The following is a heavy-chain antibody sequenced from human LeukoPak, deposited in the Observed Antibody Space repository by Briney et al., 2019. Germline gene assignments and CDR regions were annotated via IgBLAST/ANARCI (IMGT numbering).Heavy chain of an antibody. V-gene: IGHV3-48*03. CDR3: ARDVRLGVWFGELYY. J-gene: IGHJ4*02. D-gene: IGHD3-10*01. CDR1: GFTFSSYE. Sequence: GGSLRLSCAASGFTFSSYEMNWVRQAPGKGLEWVSYISSSGYTIYYADSVKGRFTISRGNAKNSLYLQMNSLRAEDTAVYYCARDVRLGVWFGELYYWGQGSLVTVSS. CDR2: ISSSGYTI.